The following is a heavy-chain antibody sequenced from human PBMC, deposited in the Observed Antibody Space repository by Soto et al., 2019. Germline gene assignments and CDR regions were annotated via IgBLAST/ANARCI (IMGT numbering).Heavy chain of an antibody. V-gene: IGHV4-34*01. CDR3: ARKGSGYYYGGWFDP. Sequence: SETLSLTCAAYGGSFSGYYWSWIRQPPGKGLEWIGEINHSGSTNYNPSLKSRVTISVDTSKNQFSLKLSSVTAADTAVYYCARKGSGYYYGGWFDPWGQGTLVTVSS. CDR2: INHSGST. D-gene: IGHD3-22*01. CDR1: GGSFSGYY. J-gene: IGHJ5*02.